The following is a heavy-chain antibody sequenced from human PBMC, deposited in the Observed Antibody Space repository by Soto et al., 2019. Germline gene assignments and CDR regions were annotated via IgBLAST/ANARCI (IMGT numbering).Heavy chain of an antibody. V-gene: IGHV3-33*01. CDR3: ARDGALRGMDV. J-gene: IGHJ6*02. CDR1: GFTFSSYG. CDR2: IWNDGTNQ. Sequence: PGGSQRLSCAASGFTFSSYGMHWVRQAPGKGPEWVAVIWNDGTNQYYADSVKGRFAISRDNSKNTLYLQMNSLRAEDTAVYYCARDGALRGMDVWGQGTTVTVSS. D-gene: IGHD3-16*01.